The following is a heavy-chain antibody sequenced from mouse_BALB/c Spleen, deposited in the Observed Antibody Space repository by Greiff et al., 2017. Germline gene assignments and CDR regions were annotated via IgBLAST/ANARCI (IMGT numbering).Heavy chain of an antibody. CDR3: TRRNFYYFDD. J-gene: IGHJ2*01. Sequence: QVQLKESGAELVRPGASVTLSCKASGYTFTDYEMHWVKQTPVHGLEWIGAIDPETGGTAYNQKFKGKATLTADKSSSTAYMELRSLTSEDSAVYYCTRRNFYYFDDWGQGTTLTVSS. V-gene: IGHV1-15*01. CDR1: GYTFTDYE. CDR2: IDPETGGT.